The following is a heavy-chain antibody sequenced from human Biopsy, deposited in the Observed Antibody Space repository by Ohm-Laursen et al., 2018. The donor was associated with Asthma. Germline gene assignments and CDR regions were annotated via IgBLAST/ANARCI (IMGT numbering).Heavy chain of an antibody. J-gene: IGHJ6*02. CDR1: GGTFSNFA. CDR2: IMTVFGTT. V-gene: IGHV1-69*01. D-gene: IGHD6-19*01. CDR3: ARCQVGYSSGWSLLLKKVYYSGMDV. Sequence: SSVKVSCKSPGGTFSNFAISWVRQAPGQGLEWLGGIMTVFGTTNYAQKFQGRVTITADESTSTAYMEVTSLRSEDTAIYYCARCQVGYSSGWSLLLKKVYYSGMDVWGQGTAVTVSS.